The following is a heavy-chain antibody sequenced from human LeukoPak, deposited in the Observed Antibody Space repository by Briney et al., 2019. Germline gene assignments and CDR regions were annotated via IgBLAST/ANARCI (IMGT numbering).Heavy chain of an antibody. D-gene: IGHD1/OR15-1a*01. J-gene: IGHJ3*02. CDR3: ARNLANNAFDI. CDR1: RFTFSSSW. Sequence: GGSLRLSCAASRFTFSSSWMTWVRQPPGKGLEWVATIKEDGSKKDYEDSVKGRFTISRDNVKNSLYLQMDSLRAEDTAVYFCARNLANNAFDIWGQGTMVTVSS. V-gene: IGHV3-7*01. CDR2: IKEDGSKK.